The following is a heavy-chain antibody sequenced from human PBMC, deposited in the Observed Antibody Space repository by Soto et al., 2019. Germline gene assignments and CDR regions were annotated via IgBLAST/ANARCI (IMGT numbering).Heavy chain of an antibody. CDR2: ISDSGGST. Sequence: EVQLLESGGGLLQPGGSPRLSCAASGFTFSSYAMNWVRQAPGKGLEWVSTISDSGGSTYYADSVKGRFTISRDNSKNTLYLQMNSLRAEDTAVYYCAKRSNTPAAMKSPFDYWGQGTLVTVSS. D-gene: IGHD2-2*01. CDR3: AKRSNTPAAMKSPFDY. CDR1: GFTFSSYA. V-gene: IGHV3-23*01. J-gene: IGHJ4*02.